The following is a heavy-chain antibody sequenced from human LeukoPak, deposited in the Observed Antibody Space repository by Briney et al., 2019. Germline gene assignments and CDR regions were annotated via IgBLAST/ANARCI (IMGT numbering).Heavy chain of an antibody. CDR1: GGTFSSYA. D-gene: IGHD3-3*01. CDR3: ARESQYYGFWSGYRPYYFDY. J-gene: IGHJ4*02. CDR2: IIPIFGTA. Sequence: GASVKVSCKASGGTFSSYAISWVRQAPGQGLEWMGGIIPIFGTANYAQKFQGRVTITADESTSTAYMELSSLRSEDTAVYYCARESQYYGFWSGYRPYYFDYWGQGTLVTVSS. V-gene: IGHV1-69*13.